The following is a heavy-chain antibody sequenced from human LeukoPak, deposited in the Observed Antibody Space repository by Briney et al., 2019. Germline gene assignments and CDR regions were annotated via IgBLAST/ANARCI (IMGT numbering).Heavy chain of an antibody. V-gene: IGHV3-30*09. CDR3: ARVDWEGSGSYYFDY. CDR2: ISYDGSNK. CDR1: GFTFNNYD. J-gene: IGHJ4*02. Sequence: GRSLRLSCATSGFTFNNYDMHWVRQAPGKGPEWVAAISYDGSNKYYADSVKGRFAISRDNSKNTLFLQMNNLRAEDTAVYYCARVDWEGSGSYYFDYWGQGTLVTVSS. D-gene: IGHD1-26*01.